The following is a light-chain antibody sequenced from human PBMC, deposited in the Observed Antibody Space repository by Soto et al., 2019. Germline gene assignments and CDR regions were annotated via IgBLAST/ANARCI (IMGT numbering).Light chain of an antibody. Sequence: EIVMTQSPATVSVSPGERVTLSCRASQSVSGNVAWYQQKPGKATRLLIYGASTRATCFAARFSGSGSWTEFTLTISSLQSEDFAVYYCQQYNNWLFTFGGGTRVEIK. CDR3: QQYNNWLFT. J-gene: IGKJ4*01. V-gene: IGKV3-15*01. CDR2: GAS. CDR1: QSVSGN.